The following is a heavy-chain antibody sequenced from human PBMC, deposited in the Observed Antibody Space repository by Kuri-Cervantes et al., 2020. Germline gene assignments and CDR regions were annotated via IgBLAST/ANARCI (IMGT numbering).Heavy chain of an antibody. J-gene: IGHJ4*02. CDR1: GHSISTNYY. V-gene: IGHV4-38-2*01. D-gene: IGHD5-12*01. CDR2: IYHRGST. CDR3: GSMFSGYAYVDH. Sequence: SETLSLTCVVSGHSISTNYYWGWVRQSPGKGLEWIGSIYHRGSTYYNPSLKSRVTISVDMSKNQISLRLTSVTAADTAVYYCGSMFSGYAYVDHWGQGTPVTVSS.